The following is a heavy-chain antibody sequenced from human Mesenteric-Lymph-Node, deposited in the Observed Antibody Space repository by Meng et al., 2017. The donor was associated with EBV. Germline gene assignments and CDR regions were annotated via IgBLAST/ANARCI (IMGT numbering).Heavy chain of an antibody. V-gene: IGHV4-61*01. CDR3: ASQGYYDSGAWGDYFDY. CDR2: VHSTGST. Sequence: VQPRGAGPVRVSPSASLSLTCTFAGRSVSSGNDYWGWIRKPPGKGLEWIASVHSTGSTNYNPSLMSRVTISLDTSKSQFSLTLTYVTAADTAVYYCASQGYYDSGAWGDYFDYWGQGSLVTVSS. CDR1: GRSVSSGNDY. J-gene: IGHJ4*02. D-gene: IGHD3-22*01.